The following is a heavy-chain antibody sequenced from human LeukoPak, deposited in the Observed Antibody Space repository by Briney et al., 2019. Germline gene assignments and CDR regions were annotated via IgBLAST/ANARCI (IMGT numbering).Heavy chain of an antibody. CDR3: ARAQYGSGWNRFQH. CDR2: INPNSGGT. CDR1: EYTFIGYY. D-gene: IGHD6-19*01. V-gene: IGHV1-2*02. J-gene: IGHJ1*01. Sequence: GSSGKVSCKASEYTFIGYYLHWVRQAPGQGLESMGWINPNSGGTNYAQKFQGRVTMTRDTSISTAYMELSRLRSDDTAVYYCARAQYGSGWNRFQHWGQGTLVTVSS.